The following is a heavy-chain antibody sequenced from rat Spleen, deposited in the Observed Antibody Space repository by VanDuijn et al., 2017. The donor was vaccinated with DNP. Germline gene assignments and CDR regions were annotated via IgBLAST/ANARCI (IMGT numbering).Heavy chain of an antibody. J-gene: IGHJ2*01. D-gene: IGHD1-1*01. V-gene: IGHV5-31*01. CDR2: ITSSGGST. CDR3: TNGDSGVPFDY. CDR1: GFTFNNYW. Sequence: EVQLVESGGDLVQPGRSLKLSCVASGFTFNNYWMTWIRQVPGKGLEWVASITSSGGSTYYPDSVKGRFTISRDNAKSTLYLQMDSLRSEDTATYYCTNGDSGVPFDYWGQGVMVTVSS.